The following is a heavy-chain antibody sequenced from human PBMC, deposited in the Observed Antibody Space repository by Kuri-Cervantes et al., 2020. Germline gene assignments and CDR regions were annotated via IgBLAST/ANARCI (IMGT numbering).Heavy chain of an antibody. D-gene: IGHD6-19*01. CDR3: AREYSSGWYFDD. Sequence: GESLKISCAASGFIFSSYGMHWVRQAPGKGLEWVAVIWYDGSSKYSADSVKGRFTISRDNSKNTLYLQMNSLRAEDTAVYYCAREYSSGWYFDDWGQGTLATVSS. V-gene: IGHV3-33*01. CDR1: GFIFSSYG. CDR2: IWYDGSSK. J-gene: IGHJ4*02.